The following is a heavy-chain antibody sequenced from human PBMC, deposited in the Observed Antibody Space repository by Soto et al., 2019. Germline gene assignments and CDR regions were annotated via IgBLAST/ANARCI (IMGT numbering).Heavy chain of an antibody. CDR3: ARDSGSYYGGWFDP. D-gene: IGHD1-26*01. V-gene: IGHV4-61*01. Sequence: SETLSLTCTVSGGSVSSGSYYWSWIRQPPGKGLEWIGYIYYSGSTNYNPSLKSRVTISVDTSKKQFSLKLSSVTAADTAVYYCARDSGSYYGGWFDPWGQGTLVTV. CDR1: GGSVSSGSYY. J-gene: IGHJ5*02. CDR2: IYYSGST.